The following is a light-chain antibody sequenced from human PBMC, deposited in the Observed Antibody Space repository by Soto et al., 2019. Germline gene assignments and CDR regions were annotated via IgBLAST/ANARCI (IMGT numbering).Light chain of an antibody. J-gene: IGKJ3*01. CDR3: QLYGNSPPGVT. V-gene: IGKV3-20*01. CDR1: QTISSSY. Sequence: VLTQTPGNLSLSPGESATLACSACQTISSSYLAWYQQKPGQAPXLLLXAASTRATDIPDRFSGSGSGTDFTLTISRLEPEEFAVYYGQLYGNSPPGVTFCPGTKVDNK. CDR2: AAS.